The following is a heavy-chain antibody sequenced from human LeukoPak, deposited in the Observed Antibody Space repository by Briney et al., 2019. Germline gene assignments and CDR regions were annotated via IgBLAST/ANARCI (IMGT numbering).Heavy chain of an antibody. CDR1: GGSISSYY. Sequence: SETLSLTCTVSGGSISSYYWSWIRQPPGKGLEWIGYIYYSGSTNYNPSLKSRVTISVDTSKNQFSLKLSSVTAADTAVYYCARSRDSAYYDILTGYSTPFDYWGQGTLVTVSS. J-gene: IGHJ4*02. D-gene: IGHD3-9*01. CDR2: IYYSGST. CDR3: ARSRDSAYYDILTGYSTPFDY. V-gene: IGHV4-59*01.